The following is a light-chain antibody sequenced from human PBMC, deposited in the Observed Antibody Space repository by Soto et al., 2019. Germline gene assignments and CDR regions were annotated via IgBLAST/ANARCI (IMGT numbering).Light chain of an antibody. V-gene: IGKV3-20*01. J-gene: IGKJ2*01. Sequence: EIVWTQSPGTLSLSPWERATLSCRASQSVSSSYLAWYQQKPGQAPRLRIYGASSRATVIPDRFSGSGSGTDFTLTISRLEPEDFAVYYCQQYGSSPYTFGQGTKLEIK. CDR2: GAS. CDR3: QQYGSSPYT. CDR1: QSVSSSY.